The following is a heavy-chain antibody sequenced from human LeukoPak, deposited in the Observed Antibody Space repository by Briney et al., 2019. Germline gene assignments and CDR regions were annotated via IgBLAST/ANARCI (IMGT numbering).Heavy chain of an antibody. V-gene: IGHV3-11*01. CDR1: GFTNDYY. CDR3: ATPQSRPFNWFDP. J-gene: IGHJ5*02. Sequence: GGSLRLSCVASGFTNDYYMAWIRQAPGKGLEWIAYISAIGDDKYYADSVKGRFTISRDNSKNTLYLQMNSLRAEDTAVYYCATPQSRPFNWFDPWGQGTLVTVSS. CDR2: ISAIGDDK.